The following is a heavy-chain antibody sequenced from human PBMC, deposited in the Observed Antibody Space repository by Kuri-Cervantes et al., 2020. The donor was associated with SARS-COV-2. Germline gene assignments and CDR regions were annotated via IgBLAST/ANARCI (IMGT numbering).Heavy chain of an antibody. D-gene: IGHD2-2*02. CDR3: AAYTPRGDY. CDR1: GLTFINYA. CDR2: ITTGGDTP. J-gene: IGHJ4*02. V-gene: IGHV3-23*01. Sequence: GGSLRLSCAASGLTFINYAMIWIRQSPGKGLEWVSGITTGGDTPFYAGSVRGRFTISRDNSKDTVYLQMNTSRADDTGMYYCAAYTPRGDYWGQGTLVTVSS.